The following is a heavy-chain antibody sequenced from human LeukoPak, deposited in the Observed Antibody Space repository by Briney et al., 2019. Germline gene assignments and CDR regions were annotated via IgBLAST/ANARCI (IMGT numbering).Heavy chain of an antibody. V-gene: IGHV3-21*01. CDR2: ISSSSSYI. J-gene: IGHJ4*02. Sequence: PGGSLRLSCAASGFTFDDYSMNWVRQAPGKGLEWVSSISSSSSYIYYADSVKGRFTISRDNAKNSLYLQMNSLRAEDTAVYYCARDNTIFGVVRYYFDYWGQGTLVTVSS. CDR1: GFTFDDYS. D-gene: IGHD3-3*01. CDR3: ARDNTIFGVVRYYFDY.